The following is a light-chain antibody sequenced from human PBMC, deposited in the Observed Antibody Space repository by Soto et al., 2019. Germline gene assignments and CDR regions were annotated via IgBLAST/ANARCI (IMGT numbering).Light chain of an antibody. Sequence: AIRMTQSPSSFSASTGDRVTITCRASQGISSYLAWYQQKPGKAPKLLIYGATTLQSGVPSRFSGSGSGTDFTLTISGLQPEDSATYYRLQHHNYPRTFGQGTKVDIK. J-gene: IGKJ1*01. CDR3: LQHHNYPRT. CDR2: GAT. CDR1: QGISSY. V-gene: IGKV1-8*01.